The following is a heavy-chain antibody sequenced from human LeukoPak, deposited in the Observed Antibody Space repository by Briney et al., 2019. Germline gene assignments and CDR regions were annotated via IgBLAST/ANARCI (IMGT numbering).Heavy chain of an antibody. CDR3: ARDPRWYSGSYYESVGFDY. CDR2: IIPILGIA. Sequence: GASVKVSCKASGGTFSSYAISWVRQAPGQGLEWMGRIIPILGIANYAQKFQGRVTITADKSTSTAYMELSSLRSGDTAVYYCARDPRWYSGSYYESVGFDYWGQGTLVTVSS. J-gene: IGHJ4*02. D-gene: IGHD1-26*01. V-gene: IGHV1-69*04. CDR1: GGTFSSYA.